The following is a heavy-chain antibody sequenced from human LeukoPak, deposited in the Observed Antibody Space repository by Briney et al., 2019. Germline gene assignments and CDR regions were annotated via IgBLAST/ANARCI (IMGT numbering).Heavy chain of an antibody. V-gene: IGHV1-8*03. Sequence: ASVKVSCKASGYTFTSYDINWVRQATGQGLEWMGWMSPNSGNTGYAQKFQGRVTITRNTSISTAYMELSSLRSEDTAVYYCARTEYYDSSAQDYWGQGTLVTVSS. CDR1: GYTFTSYD. D-gene: IGHD3-22*01. J-gene: IGHJ4*02. CDR2: MSPNSGNT. CDR3: ARTEYYDSSAQDY.